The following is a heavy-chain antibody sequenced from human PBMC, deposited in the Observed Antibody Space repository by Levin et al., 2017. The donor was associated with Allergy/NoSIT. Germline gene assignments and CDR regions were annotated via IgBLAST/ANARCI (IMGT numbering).Heavy chain of an antibody. CDR1: GFALSNFW. CDR3: ARDNPDY. V-gene: IGHV3-74*01. CDR2: ISGDGKST. J-gene: IGHJ4*02. Sequence: GGSLRLSCAASGFALSNFWMHWVRQAPGKGLVWLSRISGDGKSTGYADSVKGRFTISRDNAKNTVYLQMNSLRAEDAALYYCARDNPDYWGQGTLVTVSS.